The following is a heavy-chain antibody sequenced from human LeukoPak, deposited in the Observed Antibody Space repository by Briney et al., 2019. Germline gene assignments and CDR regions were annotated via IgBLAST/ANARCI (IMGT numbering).Heavy chain of an antibody. CDR1: GYTFTSYG. CDR3: ARDHFSARIAAAGTDAFDI. CDR2: ISAYNGNT. D-gene: IGHD6-13*01. J-gene: IGHJ3*02. Sequence: GASVKVSCKASGYTFTSYGISWVRQAPGQGLEWMGWISAYNGNTNYAQKLQGRVTMTTDTSTSTAYMELRSLRSDDTAVYYCARDHFSARIAAAGTDAFDIWGQGTMVTVSS. V-gene: IGHV1-18*01.